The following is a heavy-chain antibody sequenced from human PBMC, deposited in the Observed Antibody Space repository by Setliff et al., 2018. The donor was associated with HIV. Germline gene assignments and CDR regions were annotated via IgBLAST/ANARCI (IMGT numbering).Heavy chain of an antibody. J-gene: IGHJ3*02. CDR3: AKVFPPMVLPFVI. V-gene: IGHV4-34*01. CDR1: GGSFSGYY. Sequence: SETLSLTCAVYGGSFSGYYWSWIRQPPGKGLEWIGEIDHSGSSNYNPSLKSRVTISIDTSKNQFSLKLTSVTAADTAVYYCAKVFPPMVLPFVIWGQGTMVTVSS. D-gene: IGHD3-10*01. CDR2: IDHSGSS.